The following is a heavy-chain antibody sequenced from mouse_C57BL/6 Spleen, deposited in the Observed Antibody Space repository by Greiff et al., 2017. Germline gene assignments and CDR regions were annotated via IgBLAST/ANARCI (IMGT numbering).Heavy chain of an antibody. D-gene: IGHD1-1*01. Sequence: QVQLKQSGAELVKPGASVKLSCKASGYTFTEYTIHWVKQRSGQGLEWIGWFYPGSGSIKYNEKFKDRATLTADKSSSTVYMELSRLTSEDSAVYFCARHEGPPPYYYGSSGAMDYWGQGTSVTVSS. V-gene: IGHV1-62-2*01. CDR3: ARHEGPPPYYYGSSGAMDY. CDR2: FYPGSGSI. CDR1: GYTFTEYT. J-gene: IGHJ4*01.